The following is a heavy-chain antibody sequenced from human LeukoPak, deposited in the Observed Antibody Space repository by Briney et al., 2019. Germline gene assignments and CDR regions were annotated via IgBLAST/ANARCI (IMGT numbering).Heavy chain of an antibody. D-gene: IGHD2-15*01. J-gene: IGHJ4*02. CDR1: GFTFSNAW. Sequence: GGFLRLSCAASGFTFSNAWMSWVRQAPGKGLEWVGRIISKTDGGTTDYAAPVKGRFTISRDDSKNTLYLQMNSLKTEDTAVYYCTTGGSSNYFDYWGQGTLVTVSS. V-gene: IGHV3-15*01. CDR2: IISKTDGGTT. CDR3: TTGGSSNYFDY.